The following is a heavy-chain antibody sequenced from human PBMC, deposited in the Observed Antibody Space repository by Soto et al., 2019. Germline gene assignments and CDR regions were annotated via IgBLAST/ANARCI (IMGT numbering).Heavy chain of an antibody. Sequence: QITLKESGPTLVKPTQTLTLTCTFSGFSLSTSGVGVGWIRQPPGKALEWLALIYWDDGKRYNPSLKSRLTTSKDASKSQIVLTMTNMDRVDPATYFCAPARSTSYYYGMDVWGQGTTVIVSS. CDR3: APARSTSYYYGMDV. CDR2: IYWDDGK. CDR1: GFSLSTSGVG. J-gene: IGHJ6*02. V-gene: IGHV2-5*02.